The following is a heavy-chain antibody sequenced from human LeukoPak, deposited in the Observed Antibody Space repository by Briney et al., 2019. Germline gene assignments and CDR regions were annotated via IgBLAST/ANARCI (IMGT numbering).Heavy chain of an antibody. D-gene: IGHD3-16*01. J-gene: IGHJ4*02. Sequence: PGGSLRLSCAASGFSITNYAMTWVRQAPGKGLEWVSSMSGSGGSTYYADSVKGRFTISRDTSKNTLFLQMNSLRAEDTALYYCVKDGSSWWSYFDYWGQGTLVTVSS. V-gene: IGHV3-23*01. CDR3: VKDGSSWWSYFDY. CDR1: GFSITNYA. CDR2: MSGSGGST.